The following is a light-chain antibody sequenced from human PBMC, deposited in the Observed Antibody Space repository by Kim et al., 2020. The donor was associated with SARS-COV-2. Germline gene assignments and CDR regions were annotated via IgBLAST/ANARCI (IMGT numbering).Light chain of an antibody. CDR2: GAS. J-gene: IGKJ2*01. CDR3: QQYGSSPPMYT. V-gene: IGKV3-20*01. Sequence: PGGRDTLSCRASQSVSSSYLAWYQQKPGQAPRLLIYGASSRATGIPDRFSGSGSGTDFTLTISRLEPEDFAVYYCQQYGSSPPMYTFGQGTKLEI. CDR1: QSVSSSY.